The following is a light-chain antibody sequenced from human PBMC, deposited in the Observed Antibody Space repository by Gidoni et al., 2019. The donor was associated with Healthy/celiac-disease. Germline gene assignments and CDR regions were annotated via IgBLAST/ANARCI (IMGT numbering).Light chain of an antibody. CDR3: QQSYSTFT. Sequence: DSQMTQSPSSLSASGGDRVTITCRASQSISSYLNWYQQKPGKVPKLLIYAASSLQSGVPSRFRGSGSGTDFSPTISSLQPEDFATYYCQQSYSTFTFXPXTKVDIK. V-gene: IGKV1-39*01. CDR2: AAS. CDR1: QSISSY. J-gene: IGKJ3*01.